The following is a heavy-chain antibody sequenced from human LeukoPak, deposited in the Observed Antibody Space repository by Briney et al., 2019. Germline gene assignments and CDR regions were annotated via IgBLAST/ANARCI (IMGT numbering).Heavy chain of an antibody. J-gene: IGHJ5*02. CDR3: AAYSVTRGCFDP. CDR2: ISDSGGST. V-gene: IGHV3-23*01. Sequence: GGSLRLSCAVSGITLSNYGMSWVRQAPGKGLEWVAGISDSGGSTKYADSVKGRFTISRDSPKNTLFVQMNSLRAEDTAVYYCAAYSVTRGCFDPWGEGTLVSVS. D-gene: IGHD5/OR15-5a*01. CDR1: GITLSNYG.